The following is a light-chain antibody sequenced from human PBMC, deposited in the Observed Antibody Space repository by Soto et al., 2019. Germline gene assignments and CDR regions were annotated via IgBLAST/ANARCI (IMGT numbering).Light chain of an antibody. J-gene: IGLJ2*01. CDR3: QSYDSSLSTYVV. CDR1: SSNIGAGYD. CDR2: GND. V-gene: IGLV1-40*01. Sequence: QSVLTQSPSVSGAPGQRVTISCTGSSSNIGAGYDVNWYQQLPGTAPKLLIYGNDNRPSGVPDRFSGSKSGTSASLAITGLQAEDEADYYCQSYDSSLSTYVVFGGGTKLTVL.